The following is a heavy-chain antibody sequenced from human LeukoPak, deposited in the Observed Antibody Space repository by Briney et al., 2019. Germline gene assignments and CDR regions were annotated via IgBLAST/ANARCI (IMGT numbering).Heavy chain of an antibody. CDR1: GFTFSNHW. CDR3: ARGGSDTAMAHDY. D-gene: IGHD5-18*01. V-gene: IGHV3-74*01. J-gene: IGHJ4*02. CDR2: INRDGSRT. Sequence: GGSLRLSCAASGFTFSNHWMHWVRQAPGKGLMWVSRINRDGSRTDYADSVKGRFTISRDDAKNTLYLQVNSLRVEDTAVYFCARGGSDTAMAHDYWGQGTLVTVSS.